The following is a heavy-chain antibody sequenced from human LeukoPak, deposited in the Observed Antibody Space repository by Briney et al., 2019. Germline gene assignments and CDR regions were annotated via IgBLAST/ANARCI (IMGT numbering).Heavy chain of an antibody. Sequence: GGSLRLSCAASGFTFSSYWMHWVRQAPGKGLVWVSRINSDGSSTNYADSVKGRFTISRDNAKNTLYLQMNSLRAEDTAVYYCARVNYYGSGSYAFDIWGQGTMVTVSS. D-gene: IGHD3-10*01. J-gene: IGHJ3*02. CDR1: GFTFSSYW. V-gene: IGHV3-74*01. CDR2: INSDGSST. CDR3: ARVNYYGSGSYAFDI.